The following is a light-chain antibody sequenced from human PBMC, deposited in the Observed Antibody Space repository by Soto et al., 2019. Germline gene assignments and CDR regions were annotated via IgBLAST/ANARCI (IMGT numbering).Light chain of an antibody. V-gene: IGKV1-9*01. CDR3: QQFNSYPPT. CDR1: QGIGSF. J-gene: IGKJ1*01. CDR2: SAS. Sequence: DIQLTQSPSFLSASVGDRVTITCRASQGIGSFLAWYQQKPGKAPRLLIYSASTLQSGVSLRFSGSGSGTEFTLTISSLQSEDFVTYYCQQFNSYPPTFGQGTKVEIK.